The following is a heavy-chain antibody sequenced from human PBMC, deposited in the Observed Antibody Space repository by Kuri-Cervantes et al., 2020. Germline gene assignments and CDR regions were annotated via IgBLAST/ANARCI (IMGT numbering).Heavy chain of an antibody. Sequence: SQTLSLTCAISGDSVSSNSAAWNWIRQSPSRGLEWLGRTYYRSKWYNDYAVSVKSRITINPDTSKNQFSLQLNSVTPEDTAVYYCARDGGLVGATTSGDYYYGMDVWGQGTTVTVSS. CDR3: ARDGGLVGATTSGDYYYGMDV. CDR2: TYYRSKWYN. CDR1: GDSVSSNSAA. V-gene: IGHV6-1*01. D-gene: IGHD1-26*01. J-gene: IGHJ6*02.